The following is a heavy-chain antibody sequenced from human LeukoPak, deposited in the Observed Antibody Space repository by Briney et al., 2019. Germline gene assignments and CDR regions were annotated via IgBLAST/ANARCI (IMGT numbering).Heavy chain of an antibody. D-gene: IGHD3-22*01. Sequence: PSETLSLTCTVSGGSISSYYWSWIRQPPGKGLEWIGYIYYSGSTNYNPSLKSRVTISVDTSKNQFSLKLSSVTAADTAVYYCARAYYYDSSGYSSYWYFDLWGRGTLVTVSS. J-gene: IGHJ2*01. CDR3: ARAYYYDSSGYSSYWYFDL. CDR2: IYYSGST. CDR1: GGSISSYY. V-gene: IGHV4-59*01.